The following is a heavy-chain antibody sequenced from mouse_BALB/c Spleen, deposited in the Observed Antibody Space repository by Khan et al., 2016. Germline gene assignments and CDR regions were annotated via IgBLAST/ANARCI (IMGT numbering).Heavy chain of an antibody. Sequence: GQLQQPGAELVKPGASVKLSCTVSGFNIKDTYMHWVNQRPEQGLEWIGRIDPANGNTKYDPKFQDKATITADTSSNTAYLQLSSLTSEDTAVYDCSRGVYDYEFAYWGQGTLVTVSA. CDR2: IDPANGNT. V-gene: IGHV14-3*02. CDR1: GFNIKDTY. CDR3: SRGVYDYEFAY. D-gene: IGHD2-4*01. J-gene: IGHJ3*01.